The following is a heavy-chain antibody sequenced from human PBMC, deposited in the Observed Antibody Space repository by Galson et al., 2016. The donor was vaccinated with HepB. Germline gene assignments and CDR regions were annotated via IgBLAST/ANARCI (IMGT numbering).Heavy chain of an antibody. J-gene: IGHJ5*02. D-gene: IGHD1-26*01. CDR2: IYHSGST. Sequence: ETLSLTCAVSGGSISNNNWWSWVRQPPGKGLEWIGEIYHSGSTNYNPSLKSRVTISLDKSESQFSLKLTSVTAADTAVYYCARTEFGIVEATTSFVGHWGVGALVTVSS. CDR1: GGSISNNNW. V-gene: IGHV4-4*02. CDR3: ARTEFGIVEATTSFVGH.